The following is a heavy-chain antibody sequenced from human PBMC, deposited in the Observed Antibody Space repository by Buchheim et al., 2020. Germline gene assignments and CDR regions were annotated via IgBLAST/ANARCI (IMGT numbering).Heavy chain of an antibody. D-gene: IGHD6-19*01. CDR3: AKDLSGSGWYFDY. CDR1: GFTFSSYG. J-gene: IGHJ4*02. Sequence: QVQLVESGGGVVQPGRSLRLSCAASGFTFSSYGMHWVRQAPGKGLEWVAVISYDGSNKYYADSVKGRFTISRNNSKNTPYLQMNSLRAEDTAVYYCAKDLSGSGWYFDYWGQGTL. CDR2: ISYDGSNK. V-gene: IGHV3-30*18.